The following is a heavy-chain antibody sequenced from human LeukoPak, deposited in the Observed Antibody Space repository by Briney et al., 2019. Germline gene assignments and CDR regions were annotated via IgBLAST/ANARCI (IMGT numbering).Heavy chain of an antibody. CDR1: GVTFSSYA. V-gene: IGHV1-69*05. J-gene: IGHJ6*03. CDR2: IIPIYGTA. D-gene: IGHD1-26*01. CDR3: ARSYRYYYYMDV. Sequence: SVKVSCKASGVTFSSYAISWVRQAPGQGLEWMGGIIPIYGTANYAQKFQGRVTITTDESTSTAYMELSSLRSEDTAVYYCARSYRYYYYMDVWGKGTTVTVSS.